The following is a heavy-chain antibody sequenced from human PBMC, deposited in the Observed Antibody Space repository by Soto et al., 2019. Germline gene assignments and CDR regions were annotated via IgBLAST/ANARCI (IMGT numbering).Heavy chain of an antibody. CDR1: GGSISSTNW. V-gene: IGHV4-4*02. D-gene: IGHD2-8*01. Sequence: QVHLKESGPGLVKPSGTLSLTCAVSGGSISSTNWWSWVRQPPGKGLEWIGEIYHNGTTNYNPSLKSRGTISGYRANSPFSLKLYAVTAADTAMYFCARDRSDPLCTSRACYTGNCFASWGQGTLVTVSS. CDR2: IYHNGTT. CDR3: ARDRSDPLCTSRACYTGNCFAS. J-gene: IGHJ4*02.